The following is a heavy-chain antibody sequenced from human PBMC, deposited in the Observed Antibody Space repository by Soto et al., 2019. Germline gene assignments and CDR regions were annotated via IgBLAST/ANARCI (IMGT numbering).Heavy chain of an antibody. CDR3: GRERWCIGTSCYAGWSDY. Sequence: QVQLVQSGAEVKKPGASVKVSCKASGYTFTSYGISWVRQAPGQGLEWMAWSGPDNGNTNYAQKLQGRVTVTTDTSASTAYMELRSLISDDTAVYYCGRERWCIGTSCYAGWSDYWGQGTLVTVSS. CDR2: SGPDNGNT. D-gene: IGHD2-2*01. CDR1: GYTFTSYG. J-gene: IGHJ4*02. V-gene: IGHV1-18*01.